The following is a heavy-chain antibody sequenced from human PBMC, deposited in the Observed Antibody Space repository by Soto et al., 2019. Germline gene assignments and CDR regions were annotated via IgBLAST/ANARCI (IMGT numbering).Heavy chain of an antibody. CDR3: SSQFNDYVWGTPQN. J-gene: IGHJ4*02. Sequence: GGSLRLSCAASGFTFSGSAIHWVRQASGKGLEWVGRIRSKENNYATAYAASVKGSFTISRDDSKNTAYLQMNTMKTEDTAVYYCSSQFNDYVWGTPQNWGQGTLVTVSS. V-gene: IGHV3-73*01. CDR1: GFTFSGSA. CDR2: IRSKENNYAT. D-gene: IGHD3-16*01.